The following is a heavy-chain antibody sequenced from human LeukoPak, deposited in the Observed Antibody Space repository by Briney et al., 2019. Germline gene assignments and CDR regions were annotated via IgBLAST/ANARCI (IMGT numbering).Heavy chain of an antibody. CDR2: ISAYNGNT. CDR1: GYTFTSYG. D-gene: IGHD3-10*01. V-gene: IGHV1-18*01. Sequence: ASVKVSCKASGYTFTSYGISWVRQAPGQGLEWMGWISAYNGNTNYAQKLQGRVTMTTDTSTSTAYMELRSLRSDDTAVYSCARDQRSYYYGSRMDYWGQGTLVTVSS. CDR3: ARDQRSYYYGSRMDY. J-gene: IGHJ4*02.